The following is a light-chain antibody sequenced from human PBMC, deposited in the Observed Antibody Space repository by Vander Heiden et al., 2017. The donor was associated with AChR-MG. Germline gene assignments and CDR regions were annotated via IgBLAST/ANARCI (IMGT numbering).Light chain of an antibody. CDR2: GAS. CDR3: QQYGSSFT. Sequence: EIVLTQSPGILSLSPGERATLSCRASQSVTRTYLAWYQQKPGQAPRLLIYGASSRATGIPDRFSGSGSGTDFTLTISRLEPEDFAVYYCQQYGSSFTFGPGTTVDIK. V-gene: IGKV3-20*01. J-gene: IGKJ3*01. CDR1: QSVTRTY.